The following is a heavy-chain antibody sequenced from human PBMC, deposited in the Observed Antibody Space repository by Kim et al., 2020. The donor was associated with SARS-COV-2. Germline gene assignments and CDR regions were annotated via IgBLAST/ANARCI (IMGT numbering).Heavy chain of an antibody. CDR3: ARGQRGSGSYYKYGMDV. CDR2: INHSGST. D-gene: IGHD3-10*01. CDR1: GGSFSGYY. J-gene: IGHJ6*02. V-gene: IGHV4-34*01. Sequence: SETLSLTCAVYGGSFSGYYWSWIRQPPGKGLEWIGEINHSGSTNYNPSLKSRVTISVDTSKNQFSLKLSSVTAADTAVYYCARGQRGSGSYYKYGMDVCGQGTTVTVSS.